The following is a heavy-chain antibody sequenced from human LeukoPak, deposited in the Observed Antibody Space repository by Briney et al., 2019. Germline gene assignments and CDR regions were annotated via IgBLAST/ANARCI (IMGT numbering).Heavy chain of an antibody. D-gene: IGHD3-10*02. CDR1: GFTFSTSA. CDR2: IDYDGSHI. CDR3: ARDPERYLRTGHYDY. Sequence: PGGSLRLSCAGSGFTFSTSAMNWFRQVPGKGLEWVSSIDYDGSHIYYSASVKGRFSISRDNARDSVYLQMDSLRAEDTAVYYCARDPERYLRTGHYDYWGQGTLVIVSS. J-gene: IGHJ4*02. V-gene: IGHV3-21*01.